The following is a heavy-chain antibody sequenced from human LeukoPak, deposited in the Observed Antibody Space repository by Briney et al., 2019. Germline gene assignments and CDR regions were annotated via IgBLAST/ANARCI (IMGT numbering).Heavy chain of an antibody. CDR2: IYHSGST. V-gene: IGHV4-30-2*01. Sequence: PSETLSLTCTVSGGSISSGGYYWSWIRQPPGKGLEWIGYIYHSGSTYYNPSLKSRVTISVDRSKNQFSLKLSSVTAADTAVYYCARVSVVSRASGSWLYYFDYWGQGTLVTVSS. CDR3: ARVSVVSRASGSWLYYFDY. J-gene: IGHJ4*02. CDR1: GGSISSGGYY. D-gene: IGHD6-13*01.